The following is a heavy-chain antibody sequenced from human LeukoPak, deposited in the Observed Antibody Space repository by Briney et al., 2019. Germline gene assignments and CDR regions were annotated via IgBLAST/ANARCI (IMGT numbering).Heavy chain of an antibody. CDR3: ARGRSSGWYRHFDY. J-gene: IGHJ4*02. CDR1: GYTFTSYD. V-gene: IGHV1-8*01. CDR2: MNPNSGNT. Sequence: GASVKVSCKASGYTFTSYDINWVRQATGQGPEWMGWMNPNSGNTGYAQKFQGRVTMTRNTSISTAYMELSSLRSEDTAVYYCARGRSSGWYRHFDYWGQGTLVTVSS. D-gene: IGHD6-19*01.